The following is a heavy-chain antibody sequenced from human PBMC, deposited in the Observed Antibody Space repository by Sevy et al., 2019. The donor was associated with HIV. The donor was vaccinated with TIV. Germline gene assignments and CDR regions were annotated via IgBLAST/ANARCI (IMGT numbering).Heavy chain of an antibody. J-gene: IGHJ4*02. CDR3: ARDMLDY. D-gene: IGHD3-10*02. Sequence: GGSLRLSCAASGFTFSSYSMNWIRQAPGKGLEWVSSISSSSYIYYADSVKGRFTISRDNAKNSLYLQMNSLRAEDTAVYYCARDMLDYWGQRTLVTVSS. CDR1: GFTFSSYS. CDR2: ISSSSYI. V-gene: IGHV3-21*01.